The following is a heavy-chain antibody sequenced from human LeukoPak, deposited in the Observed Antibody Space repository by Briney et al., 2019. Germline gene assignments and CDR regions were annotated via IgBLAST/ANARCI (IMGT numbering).Heavy chain of an antibody. V-gene: IGHV1-2*02. CDR1: GYTFTGYY. Sequence: GASVKVSCKASGYTFTGYYMHWVRQAPGQGLEWMGWINPNSGGTNYAQKFQGRVTMTRDTSISTAYMELSRLRSDDTAVYYCARGDYVWGSYLPTYSFDYWGQGTLVTVSS. CDR3: ARGDYVWGSYLPTYSFDY. D-gene: IGHD3-16*02. CDR2: INPNSGGT. J-gene: IGHJ4*02.